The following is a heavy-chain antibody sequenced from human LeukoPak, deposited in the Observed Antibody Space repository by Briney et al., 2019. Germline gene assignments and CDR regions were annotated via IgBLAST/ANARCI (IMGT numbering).Heavy chain of an antibody. D-gene: IGHD2-15*01. CDR2: VPSDGSSK. CDR1: GFTFSNYA. J-gene: IGHJ4*02. CDR3: ARDGASRGAPGEY. V-gene: IGHV3-30*04. Sequence: PGGSLRLSCSASGFTFSNYAMHWVRQAPGKGLEWVAVVPSDGSSKYYADSVKGRFTISRDNSENTVYLQMSSLRGEDTAVYYCARDGASRGAPGEYWGQGTLVTVSS.